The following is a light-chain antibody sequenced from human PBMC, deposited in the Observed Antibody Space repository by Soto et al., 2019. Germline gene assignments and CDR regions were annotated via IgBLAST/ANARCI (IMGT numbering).Light chain of an antibody. CDR2: GAS. J-gene: IGKJ4*01. V-gene: IGKV3-15*01. Sequence: ETVMTQSPATLSVSPGERVTLSCRASQSVSSNLAWYQQKPGQVPRLLTYGASTRATGIPARFSGSGSGTEFTLTISSLQSEDFAVYYCQQYNNWPLTFGGGIKVEIK. CDR3: QQYNNWPLT. CDR1: QSVSSN.